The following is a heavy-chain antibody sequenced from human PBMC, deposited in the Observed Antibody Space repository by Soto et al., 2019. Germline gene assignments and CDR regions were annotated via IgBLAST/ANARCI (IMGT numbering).Heavy chain of an antibody. D-gene: IGHD3-9*01. J-gene: IGHJ4*02. CDR3: AHSIRYFDWLHRYFDY. CDR1: GFSLSTSGVG. CDR2: IYWDDDK. Sequence: QITLKESGPTLVKPTQTLTLTCTFSGFSLSTSGVGVGWIRQPPGKALEWLALIYWDDDKHYSPSLKSRLTITKDPSKNQVVLTMTNMDPVDTATYYCAHSIRYFDWLHRYFDYWGQGTLVTVSS. V-gene: IGHV2-5*02.